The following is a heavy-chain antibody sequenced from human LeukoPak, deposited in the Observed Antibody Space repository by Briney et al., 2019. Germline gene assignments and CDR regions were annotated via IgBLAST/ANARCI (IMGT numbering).Heavy chain of an antibody. D-gene: IGHD6-25*01. J-gene: IGHJ5*02. CDR2: ISGSGGTT. Sequence: GGSLRLSCAASGFTFSTYAMTWVRQAPGKGLEWVSTISGSGGTTYYADSVKGRFTISRDNSKNTLYLQMNSLRAEDTAVYYCAKVQGGKFDPWGQGTLVTVSS. CDR3: AKVQGGKFDP. V-gene: IGHV3-23*01. CDR1: GFTFSTYA.